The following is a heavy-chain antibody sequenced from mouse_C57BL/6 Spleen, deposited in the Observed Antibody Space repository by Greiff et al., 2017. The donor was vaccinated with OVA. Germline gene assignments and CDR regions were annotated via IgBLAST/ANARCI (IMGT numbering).Heavy chain of an antibody. CDR1: GYTFTSYW. D-gene: IGHD1-1*01. CDR3: ARSTTVVEGFDY. J-gene: IGHJ2*01. CDR2: IDPSDSYT. V-gene: IGHV1-50*01. Sequence: QVQLQQPGAELVKPGASVKLSCKASGYTFTSYWMQWVKQRPGQGLEWIGEIDPSDSYTNYNQKFKGKATLTVDTSSSTAYMQLSSLTSEDSAVYYCARSTTVVEGFDYWGQGTTLTVSS.